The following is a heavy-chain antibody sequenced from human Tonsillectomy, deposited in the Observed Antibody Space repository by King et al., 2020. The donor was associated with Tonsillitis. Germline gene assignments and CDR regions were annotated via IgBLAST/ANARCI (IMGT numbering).Heavy chain of an antibody. V-gene: IGHV1-46*01. Sequence: QLVQSGAEVKKPGASVKVSCKASGYTFTTYYMHWVRQAPGQGLEWMGIINPSGGSTSYAQKFQGRVTMTRDTSTSKVYMELSSLRSEDTAVYYCARVFYDILTGSRDAFDFWGQGTMVTVSS. D-gene: IGHD3-9*01. CDR2: INPSGGST. CDR1: GYTFTTYY. CDR3: ARVFYDILTGSRDAFDF. J-gene: IGHJ3*01.